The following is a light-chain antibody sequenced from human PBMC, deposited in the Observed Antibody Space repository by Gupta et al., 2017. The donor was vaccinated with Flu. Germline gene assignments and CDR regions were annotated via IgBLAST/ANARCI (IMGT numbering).Light chain of an antibody. CDR1: QSISSN. J-gene: IGKJ1*01. CDR3: QQDDNWPRA. V-gene: IGKV3-15*01. Sequence: EIVMTQSPATLSVSPGESATLSCGASQSISSNLAWYQQKPGQAPRLLIYGASTRAAGFPARFSDSGSGTEFTLTISSLQSEDFAFYYCQQDDNWPRAFGQGTKVEIK. CDR2: GAS.